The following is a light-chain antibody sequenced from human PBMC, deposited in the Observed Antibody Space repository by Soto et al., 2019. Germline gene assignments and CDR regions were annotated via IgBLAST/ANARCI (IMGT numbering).Light chain of an antibody. V-gene: IGKV3-15*01. CDR2: GTS. CDR3: QQHNDWPRT. CDR1: QSVGSN. Sequence: EVVMTQSPATLSVSPGESATLSCRVSQSVGSNLAWYQQKPGQPPRLLLYGTSTRATGIPARISGSGSGTEFTLTISSLQSEDFAVYYCQQHNDWPRTFGQGTKVEI. J-gene: IGKJ1*01.